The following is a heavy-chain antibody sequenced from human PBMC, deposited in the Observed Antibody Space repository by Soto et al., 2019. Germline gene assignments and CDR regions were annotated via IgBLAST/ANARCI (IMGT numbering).Heavy chain of an antibody. Sequence: GGSLRLSCAASGFTFSSYAMHWVRQAPGKGLEWVAVISYDGSNKYYADSVKGRFTISRDNSKNTLYLQMNSLRAEDTAVYYCARGAGSGYDDGFDYWGQGTRVTVSS. CDR1: GFTFSSYA. D-gene: IGHD5-12*01. V-gene: IGHV3-30-3*01. CDR2: ISYDGSNK. J-gene: IGHJ4*02. CDR3: ARGAGSGYDDGFDY.